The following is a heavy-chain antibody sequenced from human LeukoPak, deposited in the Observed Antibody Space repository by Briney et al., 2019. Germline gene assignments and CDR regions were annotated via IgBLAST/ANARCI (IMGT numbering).Heavy chain of an antibody. J-gene: IGHJ4*02. D-gene: IGHD3-3*01. CDR2: IYYSGST. CDR1: GGSISTYY. V-gene: IGHV4-59*08. CDR3: AGPYYDYFDY. Sequence: PSETLSLTCTVSGGSISTYYWSWIRQPPGKGLEWIGSIYYSGSTNYNPSLKSRVTISVDTSKNQFSLKLSSVTAADTAVYYCAGPYYDYFDYWGQRTLVTVSS.